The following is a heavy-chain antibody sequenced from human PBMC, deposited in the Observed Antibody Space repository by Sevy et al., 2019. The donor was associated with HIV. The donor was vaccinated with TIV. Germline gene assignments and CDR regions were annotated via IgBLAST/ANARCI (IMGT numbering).Heavy chain of an antibody. V-gene: IGHV2-70*01. D-gene: IGHD6-13*01. CDR1: GFSLSTSGMC. CDR2: IDWDDDK. CDR3: ARLRGRSYFYYYGMDV. Sequence: SGPTLVKPTQTLTLTCTFSGFSLSTSGMCVSWIRQPPGKALEWLALIDWDDDKYYSTSLKTRLTISKDTSKNQVVLTMTNMDPVDTATYFCARLRGRSYFYYYGMDVWGQGTTVTVSS. J-gene: IGHJ6*02.